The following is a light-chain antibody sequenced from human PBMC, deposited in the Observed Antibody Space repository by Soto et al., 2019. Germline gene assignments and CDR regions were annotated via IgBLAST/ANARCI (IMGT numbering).Light chain of an antibody. Sequence: EIVLTQSPGTLSLSPGERATLSCRASQSVSSSYLAWYQQKVGQAPRLLIYGASSRATGIPDRFSGSESGTDFTLTISILEPEDFALYYFQHYGSSPMYTFVQGTKLEIK. J-gene: IGKJ2*01. CDR1: QSVSSSY. CDR2: GAS. CDR3: QHYGSSPMYT. V-gene: IGKV3-20*01.